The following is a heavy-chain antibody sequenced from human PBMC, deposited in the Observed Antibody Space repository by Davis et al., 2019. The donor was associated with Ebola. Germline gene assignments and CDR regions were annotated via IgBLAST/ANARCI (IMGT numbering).Heavy chain of an antibody. Sequence: PGGSLRLSCAASGFTFSSYGMHWVRQAPGKGLEWVAVISYDGSNKYYADSVKGRFTISRDNSKNTLYLQMNSLRAEDTAVYYCARDWGRAEGGIFDYGGQGVLVTVSS. CDR2: ISYDGSNK. D-gene: IGHD3-16*01. CDR1: GFTFSSYG. J-gene: IGHJ4*02. V-gene: IGHV3-30*03. CDR3: ARDWGRAEGGIFDY.